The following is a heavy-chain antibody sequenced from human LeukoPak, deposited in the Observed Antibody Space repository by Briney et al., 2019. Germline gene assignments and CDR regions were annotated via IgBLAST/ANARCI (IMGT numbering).Heavy chain of an antibody. V-gene: IGHV3-7*01. CDR3: ARDSSEGVTIFGVVILFDY. Sequence: QTGGSLRLSCAASGFTFNSYWMSWVRQAPGKGLEWVANIKQDGSEKYYVDSVKGRFTISRDNAKNSLYLQMNSLRAEDTAVYYCARDSSEGVTIFGVVILFDYWGQGTLVTVSS. CDR2: IKQDGSEK. D-gene: IGHD3-3*01. J-gene: IGHJ4*02. CDR1: GFTFNSYW.